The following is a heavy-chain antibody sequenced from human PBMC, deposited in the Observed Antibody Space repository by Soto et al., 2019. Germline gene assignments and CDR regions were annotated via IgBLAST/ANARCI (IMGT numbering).Heavy chain of an antibody. CDR3: ARVPYCSSSSCYSYFDS. Sequence: EVQLVESGGGLVQPGGSLRLSCAASGFTLSNYWMHWARQAPGKGLVWVSRISSDGSSTNYADTVNGRFTISRDNAKNPLHLQMNSLRAEDTAVYYCARVPYCSSSSCYSYFDSWGQGTLVTVSS. CDR2: ISSDGSST. J-gene: IGHJ4*02. V-gene: IGHV3-74*01. CDR1: GFTLSNYW. D-gene: IGHD2-2*01.